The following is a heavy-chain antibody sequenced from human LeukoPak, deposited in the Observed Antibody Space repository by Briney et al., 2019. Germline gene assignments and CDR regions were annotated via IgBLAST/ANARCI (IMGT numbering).Heavy chain of an antibody. V-gene: IGHV4-59*12. D-gene: IGHD3-3*01. Sequence: SETLSLTCTVSGGSISSYYWSWIRQPPGKGLEWIGYIYYSGSTNYNPSLESRVTISVDTSKNQFSLKLSSVTAADTAVYYCARDGHDFWSGYYTLYYMDVWGKGTTVTVSS. CDR1: GGSISSYY. CDR2: IYYSGST. J-gene: IGHJ6*03. CDR3: ARDGHDFWSGYYTLYYMDV.